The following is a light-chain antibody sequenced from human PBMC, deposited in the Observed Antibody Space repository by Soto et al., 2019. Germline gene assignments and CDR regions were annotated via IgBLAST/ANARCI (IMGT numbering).Light chain of an antibody. CDR1: QSVSSH. CDR3: QQRSNWPIT. Sequence: EIVLTQSRGTLSLSPGERATLSCLASQSVSSHLAWYQQKPGQPPRLLIYHASNRAAGIPARFSGSGSGTDFTLTISSLEPEDFALYYCQQRSNWPITFGQGTRLEIK. V-gene: IGKV3-11*01. J-gene: IGKJ5*01. CDR2: HAS.